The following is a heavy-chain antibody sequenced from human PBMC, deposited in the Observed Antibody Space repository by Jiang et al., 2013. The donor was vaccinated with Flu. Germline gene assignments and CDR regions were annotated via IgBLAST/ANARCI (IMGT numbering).Heavy chain of an antibody. CDR2: IKSKTDGGTI. J-gene: IGHJ4*02. Sequence: QLVESGGGLVKPGGSLRLSCAASGFTFINAWMNWVRQAPGKGLEWVGRIKSKTDGGTIDYAAPVKGRFTISRDDSKNTLYLQMNSLKTEDTAVYYCTTDGDYGSGSWDYWGQGTLVTVSS. V-gene: IGHV3-15*01. D-gene: IGHD3-10*01. CDR3: TTDGDYGSGSWDY. CDR1: GFTFINAW.